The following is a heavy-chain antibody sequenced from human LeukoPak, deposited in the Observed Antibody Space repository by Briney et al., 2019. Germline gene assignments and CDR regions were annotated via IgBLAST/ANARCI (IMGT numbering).Heavy chain of an antibody. CDR3: ARDANTYYYDSSGYWSAFDI. V-gene: IGHV3-30-3*01. J-gene: IGHJ3*02. Sequence: GGSLRLSCAASGFTFSSYAMSWVRQAPGKGLEWVAVISYDGSNKYYADSVKGRFTISRDNSKNTLYLQMNSLRAEDTAVYYCARDANTYYYDSSGYWSAFDIWGQGTMVTVSS. CDR2: ISYDGSNK. D-gene: IGHD3-22*01. CDR1: GFTFSSYA.